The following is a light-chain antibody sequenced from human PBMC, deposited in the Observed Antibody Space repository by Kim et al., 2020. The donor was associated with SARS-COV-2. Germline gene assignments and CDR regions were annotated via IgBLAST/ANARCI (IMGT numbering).Light chain of an antibody. V-gene: IGLV2-8*01. CDR2: EVN. CDR3: SAYAGRNDPV. Sequence: QSALTQPPSASGSPGQSVTISCTGTSRDVGGYYYVSWYQQHPGKAPKLLIYEVNKRPSGVPDRFSGSRSGNTASLTVSGLQSEDEADYYCSAYAGRNDPVFGGGTQLTVL. J-gene: IGLJ7*01. CDR1: SRDVGGYYY.